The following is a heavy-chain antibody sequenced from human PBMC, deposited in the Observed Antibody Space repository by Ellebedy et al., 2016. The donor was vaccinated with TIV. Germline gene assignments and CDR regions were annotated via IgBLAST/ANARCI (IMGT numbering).Heavy chain of an antibody. CDR2: ISYDGSNK. V-gene: IGHV3-30*03. Sequence: GESLKISCGTSGFTFSNYWMTWVRQAPGKGLEWVAAISYDGSNKFYADSVKGRFTISRDDSKSTLYLQMNSLRAEDTAVYYCARDNSHQGNAFDIWGQGTMVTVSS. CDR3: ARDNSHQGNAFDI. CDR1: GFTFSNYW. J-gene: IGHJ3*02. D-gene: IGHD2/OR15-2a*01.